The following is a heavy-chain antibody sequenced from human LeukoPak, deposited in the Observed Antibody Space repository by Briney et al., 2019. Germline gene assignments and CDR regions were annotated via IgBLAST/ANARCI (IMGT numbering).Heavy chain of an antibody. D-gene: IGHD3-3*01. V-gene: IGHV3-23*01. J-gene: IGHJ4*02. Sequence: GGSLRLSCAASGLTLTTCAMSWVRQAPGKGLEWVSSISISGDTYYSDSAKGRVTISSGTYKNTLYLHMNGLRAEDTAIYYCAKAVVIISGRYYFDYWGQGALVTVSS. CDR2: ISISGDT. CDR1: GLTLTTCA. CDR3: AKAVVIISGRYYFDY.